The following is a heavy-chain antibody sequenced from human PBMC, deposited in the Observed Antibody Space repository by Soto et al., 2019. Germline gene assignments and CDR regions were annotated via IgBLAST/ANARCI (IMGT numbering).Heavy chain of an antibody. D-gene: IGHD3-10*01. Sequence: ATVKVSCKASGYTFTNYGISWVRHAPGQGLEWMGWISPYNGITNYAQKLQGRVTMTTDASTSTAYMELRSLRSDDTAVYFCARARPVIAISLVRGRTNWFDLWGQGTLVTVSA. CDR2: ISPYNGIT. CDR3: ARARPVIAISLVRGRTNWFDL. V-gene: IGHV1-18*01. J-gene: IGHJ5*02. CDR1: GYTFTNYG.